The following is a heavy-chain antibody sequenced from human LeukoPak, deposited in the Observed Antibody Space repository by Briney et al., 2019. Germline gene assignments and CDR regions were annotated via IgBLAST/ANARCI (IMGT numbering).Heavy chain of an antibody. CDR1: GFTFDDYT. CDR2: ISWDGGYS. CDR3: AKDYPGYKGLDY. V-gene: IGHV3-43*01. J-gene: IGHJ4*02. Sequence: GGSLRLFCVASGFTFDDYTMHWVRQAPGKGLEWVSLISWDGGYSYYADSVKGRFTISRDNSKNSLYLQMNSLRTEDTALYYCAKDYPGYKGLDYWGQGTLVTISS. D-gene: IGHD5-24*01.